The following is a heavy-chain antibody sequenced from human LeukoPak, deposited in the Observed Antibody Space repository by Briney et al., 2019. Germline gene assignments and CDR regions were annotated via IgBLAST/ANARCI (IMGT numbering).Heavy chain of an antibody. D-gene: IGHD3-16*02. CDR2: INSDGSAT. CDR1: GFTFRHYW. V-gene: IGHV3-74*01. CDR3: ARDPGVWGSYRPGNYFDY. J-gene: IGHJ4*02. Sequence: PGGSLRLSCEASGFTFRHYWMHWVRQTPGKGLVWVSHINSDGSATNYADSVKGRFSISRDNAKNTLYLQMNSLRAEDTAVYYCARDPGVWGSYRPGNYFDYWGQGTLVTVSS.